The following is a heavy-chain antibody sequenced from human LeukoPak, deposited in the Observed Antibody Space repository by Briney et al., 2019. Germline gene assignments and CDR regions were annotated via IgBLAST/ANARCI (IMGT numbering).Heavy chain of an antibody. CDR1: GFTSSSYW. V-gene: IGHV3-74*01. J-gene: IGHJ4*02. D-gene: IGHD3-10*01. Sequence: GGSLRLSCAASGFTSSSYWMHWVRHVPGKGPVWVSFINPDGENTNYAASVKGRFIISRDNAKNTLYLQMNSLRAEDTAVYYCAKDLHYGSADYWGQGIQVTVSS. CDR3: AKDLHYGSADY. CDR2: INPDGENT.